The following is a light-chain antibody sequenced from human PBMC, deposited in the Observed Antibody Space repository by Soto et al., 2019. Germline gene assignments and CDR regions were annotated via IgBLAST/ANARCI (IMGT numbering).Light chain of an antibody. CDR3: SSYTSSTTLV. CDR1: SNDVGHYNF. J-gene: IGLJ1*01. CDR2: EVS. Sequence: QSVPTQPASVSGSPGQSITISCTGTSNDVGHYNFVSWYQQLPGKAPKLIIYEVSNRPSGISHRFSGSKSGNTATLTISGLQVADESFYYCSSYTSSTTLVFGTGTKVTVL. V-gene: IGLV2-14*03.